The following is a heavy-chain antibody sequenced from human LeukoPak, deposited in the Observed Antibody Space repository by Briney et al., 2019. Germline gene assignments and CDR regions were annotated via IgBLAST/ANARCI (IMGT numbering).Heavy chain of an antibody. CDR1: GDRVTSNSDA. J-gene: IGHJ6*02. Sequence: SQTLSLTCAISGDRVTSNSDAWNWIRQSPSRGLEWLGRTYYRSKWYNDYAVSVKSRISINPDTFKNQFSLQLYSVTPEDTAVYYCARDSVNPSHYYGMDVWGQGTTVTVSS. CDR3: ARDSVNPSHYYGMDV. V-gene: IGHV6-1*01. CDR2: TYYRSKWYN.